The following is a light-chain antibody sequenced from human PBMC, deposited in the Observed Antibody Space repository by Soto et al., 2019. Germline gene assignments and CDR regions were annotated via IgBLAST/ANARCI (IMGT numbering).Light chain of an antibody. V-gene: IGLV2-14*03. CDR2: DVT. Sequence: QSALTQPASVSGSPGQSITISCTGTSSDVGGFNYVSWYQPHPGKAPKLMIYDVTNRPTGVSYRFSGSKSGNTASLTISGIQAEDEADYYCNSYTSNSTNVFGTGTKVTVL. CDR1: SSDVGGFNY. J-gene: IGLJ1*01. CDR3: NSYTSNSTNV.